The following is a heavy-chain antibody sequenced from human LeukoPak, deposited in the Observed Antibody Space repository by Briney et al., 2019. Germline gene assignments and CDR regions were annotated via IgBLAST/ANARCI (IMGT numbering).Heavy chain of an antibody. D-gene: IGHD6-13*01. J-gene: IGHJ6*02. V-gene: IGHV3-30*04. CDR3: ARATLAAAGTWGKYYYYGMDV. Sequence: GGSLRLSCAASNFAFEYYAMHWVRQSPGRGLAWVAVISSHGSETFYADSVEGRFTISRDNSKSTLYLQMNSLRAEDTAVYYCARATLAAAGTWGKYYYYGMDVWGQGTTVTVSS. CDR2: ISSHGSET. CDR1: NFAFEYYA.